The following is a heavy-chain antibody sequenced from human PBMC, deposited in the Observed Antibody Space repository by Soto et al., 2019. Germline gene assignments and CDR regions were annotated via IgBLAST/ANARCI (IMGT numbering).Heavy chain of an antibody. Sequence: LRLSCAASGFAFSAYAMTWVHQAPGKGLEWVSDISDSDGGTHYADSVKGRFTISRDNAKNTLYLQMDRLRVEDAAVYYCAKGRTFFDFWGQGTLVTVSS. J-gene: IGHJ4*02. CDR3: AKGRTFFDF. V-gene: IGHV3-23*01. CDR1: GFAFSAYA. CDR2: ISDSDGGT.